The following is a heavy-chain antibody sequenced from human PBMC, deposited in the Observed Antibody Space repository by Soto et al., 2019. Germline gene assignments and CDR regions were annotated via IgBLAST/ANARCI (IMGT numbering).Heavy chain of an antibody. CDR3: ARGLELYDSSAPQG. J-gene: IGHJ4*02. CDR2: IYYSGST. CDR1: GGSISSYY. D-gene: IGHD3-22*01. V-gene: IGHV4-59*01. Sequence: PSETLSLTCTVSGGSISSYYWSWIRQPPGKGLEWIGYIYYSGSTNYNPSLKSRVTISADTTKNQSPLMQSYVPAAETAVYYCARGLELYDSSAPQGWGQGTLVTVSS.